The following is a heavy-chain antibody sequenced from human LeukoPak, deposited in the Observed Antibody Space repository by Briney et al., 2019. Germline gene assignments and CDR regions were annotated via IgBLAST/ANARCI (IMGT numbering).Heavy chain of an antibody. J-gene: IGHJ4*02. CDR3: ARGWLVLDLDY. CDR2: INHSGST. D-gene: IGHD6-19*01. V-gene: IGHV4-34*01. Sequence: KPSETLSLTCAVYGGSFSGYYWSWIRQPPGKGLEWIGEINHSGSTNYNPSLKSRVTISVDTSKNQFSLKLSSVTAADAAVYYCARGWLVLDLDYWGQGTLVTVSS. CDR1: GGSFSGYY.